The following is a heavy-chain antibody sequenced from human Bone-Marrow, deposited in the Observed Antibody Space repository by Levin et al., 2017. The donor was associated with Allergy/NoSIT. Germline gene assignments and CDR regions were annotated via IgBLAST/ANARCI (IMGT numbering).Heavy chain of an antibody. V-gene: IGHV3-66*02. CDR1: GFTVSSNY. D-gene: IGHD3-10*01. J-gene: IGHJ4*02. Sequence: ASVKVSCAASGFTVSSNYMSWVRQAPGERLEWVSVIYTGGNTYYADSVTGRFTISRDNSKNTLYLQMNSLRPEDTAVYYCAVGSGSYADFDYWGQGTLVTVSS. CDR3: AVGSGSYADFDY. CDR2: IYTGGNT.